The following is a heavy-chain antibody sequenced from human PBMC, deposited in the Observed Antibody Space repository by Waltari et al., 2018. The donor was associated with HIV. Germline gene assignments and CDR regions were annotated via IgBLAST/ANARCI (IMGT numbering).Heavy chain of an antibody. CDR2: MNPNSGNT. Sequence: QVQLVQSGAEVKKPGASVKVSCQASGYTFPSYDIHWVRQATGQGLEWMGWMNPNSGNTGYAQKFQGRVTMTRDTSISTAYMELSSLRSDDTAVYYCARALGRGYCSSTSCFFDYWGQGPLVTVSS. CDR3: ARALGRGYCSSTSCFFDY. CDR1: GYTFPSYD. J-gene: IGHJ4*02. D-gene: IGHD2-2*01. V-gene: IGHV1-8*01.